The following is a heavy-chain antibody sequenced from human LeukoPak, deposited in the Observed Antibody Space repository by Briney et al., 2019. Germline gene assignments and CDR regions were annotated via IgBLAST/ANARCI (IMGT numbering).Heavy chain of an antibody. Sequence: GSLRLSCAASGFTFSSYGMHWVRQAPGKGLEWVAVIWYDGSNKYYADSVKGRFTISRDNSKNTLYLQMNSLRAEDTAVYYCARDGVAGAGHDYWGQGTLVTVSS. V-gene: IGHV3-33*01. D-gene: IGHD6-19*01. CDR3: ARDGVAGAGHDY. CDR1: GFTFSSYG. CDR2: IWYDGSNK. J-gene: IGHJ4*02.